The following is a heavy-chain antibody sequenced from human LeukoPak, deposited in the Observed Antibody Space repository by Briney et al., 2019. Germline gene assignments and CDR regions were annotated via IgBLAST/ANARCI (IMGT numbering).Heavy chain of an antibody. Sequence: TGGSLRLSCAASGFTFSSYSMNWVRQAPGKGLEWVSSISSSSSYIYYADSVKGRFTISRDNAKNSLYLQMNSLRAEDTAVYYCARRYYDILTGYLHFDYWGQGTLVTVSS. CDR3: ARRYYDILTGYLHFDY. CDR2: ISSSSSYI. V-gene: IGHV3-21*01. CDR1: GFTFSSYS. J-gene: IGHJ4*02. D-gene: IGHD3-9*01.